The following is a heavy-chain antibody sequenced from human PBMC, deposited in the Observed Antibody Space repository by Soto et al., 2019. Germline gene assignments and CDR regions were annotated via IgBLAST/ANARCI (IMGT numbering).Heavy chain of an antibody. CDR3: ARDGGGHDFLSVDY. Sequence: QVQLQESGPGLVKPSQTLSLTCTVSGGSISSGGYYWSWIRQHPGKGLEWIGYIYYSGSTYYNPSLKSRVTLSVDTSKNQFSLKLSSVTAADTAVYYCARDGGGHDFLSVDYWGQGTLVTVSS. CDR2: IYYSGST. J-gene: IGHJ4*02. CDR1: GGSISSGGYY. D-gene: IGHD3-3*01. V-gene: IGHV4-31*03.